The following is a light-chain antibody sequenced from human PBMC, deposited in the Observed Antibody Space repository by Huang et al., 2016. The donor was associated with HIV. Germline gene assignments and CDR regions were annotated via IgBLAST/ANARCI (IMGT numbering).Light chain of an antibody. CDR2: GAS. J-gene: IGKJ2*01. Sequence: ERVMTQSPDTLSVSPGERATLYCRPSQYVSSNLAWYQQKPGQAPRLLVYGASTRVIDIPARFSGSGSGTEFTLTISSLQSEDSAVYYCQQYNNWPRTFGQGTKLEIK. CDR3: QQYNNWPRT. V-gene: IGKV3-15*01. CDR1: QYVSSN.